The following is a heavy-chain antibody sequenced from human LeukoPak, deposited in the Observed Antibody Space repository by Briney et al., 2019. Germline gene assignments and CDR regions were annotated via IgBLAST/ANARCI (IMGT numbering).Heavy chain of an antibody. CDR2: FDPEDGET. Sequence: ASVKVSCKVSGYTLTGLSIHWERQAPGKGLEWMGGFDPEDGETVYAQKFQGRVTMTEDTSTDTAYMELSSLRSEDTAVCYCATDPPSYGSSWVYWGQGTLVTVSS. V-gene: IGHV1-24*01. CDR3: ATDPPSYGSSWVY. CDR1: GYTLTGLS. D-gene: IGHD6-13*01. J-gene: IGHJ4*02.